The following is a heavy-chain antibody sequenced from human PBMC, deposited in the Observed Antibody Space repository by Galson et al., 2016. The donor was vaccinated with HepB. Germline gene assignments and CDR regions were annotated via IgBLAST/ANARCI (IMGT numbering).Heavy chain of an antibody. D-gene: IGHD4-11*01. V-gene: IGHV3-23*01. Sequence: SLRLSCAASGFTFSIYDMHWVRQATGKGLEWVAGISGGGAKTHYADFVKGRFTISRDNSKNTVSLQMNSLRVEDTANYYCAKGDSNFDRVYINVWGQGTMVTVSS. CDR2: ISGGGAKT. CDR1: GFTFSIYD. J-gene: IGHJ3*01. CDR3: AKGDSNFDRVYINV.